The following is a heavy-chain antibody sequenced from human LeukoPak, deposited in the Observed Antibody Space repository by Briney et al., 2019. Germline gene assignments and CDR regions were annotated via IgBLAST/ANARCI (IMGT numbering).Heavy chain of an antibody. CDR1: GFTFSSYA. J-gene: IGHJ4*02. D-gene: IGHD3-22*01. Sequence: SGGSLRLSCAASGFTFSSYAMSWVRQAPGKGLEWVSAISGSGGSTYYADSVKGRFTISRDNSKNTLYLQMNSLRAEDTAVYYCAKVAITMIVVVTYFDYWGQGTLVTVSS. CDR3: AKVAITMIVVVTYFDY. V-gene: IGHV3-23*01. CDR2: ISGSGGST.